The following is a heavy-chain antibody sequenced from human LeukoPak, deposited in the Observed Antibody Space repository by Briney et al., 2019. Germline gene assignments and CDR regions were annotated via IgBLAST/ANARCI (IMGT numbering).Heavy chain of an antibody. CDR2: ITSSSRYI. J-gene: IGHJ4*02. D-gene: IGHD4-17*01. CDR3: ARDHYGDYGFDY. CDR1: GFTFSSYS. Sequence: TTGGSLRLSCAASGFTFSSYSINWVRQAPGKGLEWVSSITSSSRYIYYADSVKGRFTISRDNAKNSLYLQMNSLRAEDTAVYYCARDHYGDYGFDYWGQGTLVTVSS. V-gene: IGHV3-21*01.